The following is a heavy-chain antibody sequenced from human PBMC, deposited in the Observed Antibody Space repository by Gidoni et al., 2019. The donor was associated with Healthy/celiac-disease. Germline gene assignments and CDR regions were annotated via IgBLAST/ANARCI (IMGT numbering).Heavy chain of an antibody. V-gene: IGHV3-23*01. CDR1: GFSFSSYA. CDR2: ISGSGGST. D-gene: IGHD3-10*01. CDR3: AKGTLYYYGSGSGFDP. J-gene: IGHJ5*02. Sequence: EVQLLESGGGLVQPGGSLRLSCAASGFSFSSYAMSWVRQAPGKGLEWVSAISGSGGSTYYADSVKGRFTISRDNSKNTLYLQMNSLRAEDTAVYYCAKGTLYYYGSGSGFDPWGQGTLVTVSS.